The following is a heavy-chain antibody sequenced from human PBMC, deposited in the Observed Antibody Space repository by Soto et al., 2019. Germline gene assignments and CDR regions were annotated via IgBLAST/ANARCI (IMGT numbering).Heavy chain of an antibody. CDR2: INTGNGNT. Sequence: QVQLVQSGAEVKQPGASVKVSCKASGYSFTGYAMHWVRQAPGQSLEWMGWINTGNGNTKCSQNFQGRVTITRDTSASTAYMELSSLILEDTAVYYCARMETGRVVTRPNWLDPWGQGTLVTVSS. D-gene: IGHD2-21*02. CDR3: ARMETGRVVTRPNWLDP. J-gene: IGHJ5*02. CDR1: GYSFTGYA. V-gene: IGHV1-3*04.